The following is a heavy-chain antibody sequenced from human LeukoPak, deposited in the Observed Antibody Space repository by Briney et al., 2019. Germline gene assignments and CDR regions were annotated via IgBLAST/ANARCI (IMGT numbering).Heavy chain of an antibody. J-gene: IGHJ3*02. CDR3: ARTTAVTLAAFDI. V-gene: IGHV3-23*01. CDR2: ISGSGGST. CDR1: GFTFSSYA. D-gene: IGHD4-23*01. Sequence: PGGSLRLSCAASGFTFSSYAMSWVRQAPGKGLEWVSAISGSGGSTYYADSMKGRFTISRDNAKNSLYLQMNSLRAEDTAVYYCARTTAVTLAAFDIWGQGTMVTVSS.